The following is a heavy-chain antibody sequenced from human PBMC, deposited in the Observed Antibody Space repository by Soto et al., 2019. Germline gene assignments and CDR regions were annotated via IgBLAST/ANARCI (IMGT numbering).Heavy chain of an antibody. D-gene: IGHD3-10*01. CDR2: INPFDGSR. V-gene: IGHV1-46*03. J-gene: IGHJ4*02. CDR3: SRVDPGETSPFDH. CDR1: GYIFTSYY. Sequence: ASVKVSCKASGYIFTSYYLHWVRQAPGQGLEWMGWINPFDGSRMFAQSFQGRVTFTRDTSTSTVYMELSGLRSDDTAVYYCSRVDPGETSPFDHWGQGTLVIVSS.